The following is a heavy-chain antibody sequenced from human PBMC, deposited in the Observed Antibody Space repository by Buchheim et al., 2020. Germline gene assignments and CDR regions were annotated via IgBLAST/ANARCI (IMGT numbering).Heavy chain of an antibody. CDR2: IDSDGSFT. CDR1: GFTFSSFW. Sequence: EVQLVESGGGLVQPGGSLRLSCAASGFTFSSFWMHWVRQVPGRGLVWVSHIDSDGSFTSHADSVKGRFTVSRDNAKNTLYLQMNSLRAEDTALYYCVRGTIPRPGVDYWGQGTL. CDR3: VRGTIPRPGVDY. J-gene: IGHJ4*02. V-gene: IGHV3-74*01. D-gene: IGHD6-6*01.